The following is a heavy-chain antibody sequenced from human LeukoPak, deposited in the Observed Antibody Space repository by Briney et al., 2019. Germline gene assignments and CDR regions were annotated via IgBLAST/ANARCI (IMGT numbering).Heavy chain of an antibody. V-gene: IGHV4-39*07. CDR3: ARDVTLEKFRSAQILSSSDAFDI. D-gene: IGHD1-1*01. Sequence: SETLSLTCTVSGGSISSSSYYWGWIRQPPGKGLEWIGSIYHSGSTYYNPSLKSRVTISVDTSKNQFSLKLSSVTAADTAVYYCARDVTLEKFRSAQILSSSDAFDIWGQGTMVTVSS. CDR1: GGSISSSSYY. J-gene: IGHJ3*02. CDR2: IYHSGST.